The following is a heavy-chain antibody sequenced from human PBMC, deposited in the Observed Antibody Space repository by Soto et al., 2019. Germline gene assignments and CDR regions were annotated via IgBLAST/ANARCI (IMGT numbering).Heavy chain of an antibody. CDR3: ARDPAVTIFASSSFDY. Sequence: EVQLVESGGVVVQLGGSLRLSCAASGFTFDDYTMHWVRQAPGKGLEWVSSISSSSSYIYYADSVKGRFTISRDNAKNSLYLQMNSLRAEDTAVYYCARDPAVTIFASSSFDYWGQGTLVTVSS. CDR2: ISSSSSYI. J-gene: IGHJ4*02. D-gene: IGHD3-3*01. CDR1: GFTFDDYT. V-gene: IGHV3-21*01.